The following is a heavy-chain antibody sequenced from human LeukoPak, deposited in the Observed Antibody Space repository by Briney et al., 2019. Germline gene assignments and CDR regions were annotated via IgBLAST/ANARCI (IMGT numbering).Heavy chain of an antibody. CDR3: ARAELSSTSHPGYNWFDP. Sequence: ASVKVSCKASGYTFTSYAMNWVRQAPGQGLEWMGWINTNTGNPTYAQGFTGRFVFSLDTSVSTAYLQISSLKAEDTAVYYCARAELSSTSHPGYNWFDPWGQGTLVTVSS. V-gene: IGHV7-4-1*02. CDR2: INTNTGNP. D-gene: IGHD2-2*01. J-gene: IGHJ5*02. CDR1: GYTFTSYA.